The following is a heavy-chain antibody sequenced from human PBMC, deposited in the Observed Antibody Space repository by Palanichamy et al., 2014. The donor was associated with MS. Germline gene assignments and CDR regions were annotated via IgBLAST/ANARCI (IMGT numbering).Heavy chain of an antibody. Sequence: QLQLQESGPGLVKPSETLSLTCTVSGASISAGHYYWGWIRQPPGKGLEWIGSVHYAGATFYNPPLKSRVTTSADTSKNQFSLKMNSVTAADTAVYFCARRGDDYVLDYWGQGTLVTVSS. CDR1: GASISAGHYY. CDR2: VHYAGAT. CDR3: ARRGDDYVLDY. D-gene: IGHD4-17*01. V-gene: IGHV4-39*01. J-gene: IGHJ4*02.